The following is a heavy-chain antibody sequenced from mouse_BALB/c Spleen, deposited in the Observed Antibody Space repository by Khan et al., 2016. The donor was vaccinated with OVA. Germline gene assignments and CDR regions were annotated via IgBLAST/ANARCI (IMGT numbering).Heavy chain of an antibody. Sequence: QVQLKESGPGLVAPSQSLSITCTISGFSLTNYGVHWVRQPPGKGLEWLVVIWGDGSTTYHSALKSRLTIRKDNSKSQVFLEMNSLQTDDTAMYFCARLPYYHYNIMDYWGQGTSVTVSS. D-gene: IGHD2-10*01. V-gene: IGHV2-6-1*01. CDR1: GFSLTNYG. J-gene: IGHJ4*01. CDR2: IWGDGST. CDR3: ARLPYYHYNIMDY.